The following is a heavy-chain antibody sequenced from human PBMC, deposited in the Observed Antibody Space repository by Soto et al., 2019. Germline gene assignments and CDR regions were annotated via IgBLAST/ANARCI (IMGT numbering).Heavy chain of an antibody. CDR1: GGSISSYY. Sequence: SETLSHTCTVSGGSISSYYWSWFRQPPGKGLEWLAYISYSGSSNYNPSLKSRATISVDTSKKQFSLNLTSVTAADTAVYYCAISRDGYVFDFWGRGILVTSPQ. D-gene: IGHD5-12*01. J-gene: IGHJ4*02. V-gene: IGHV4-59*03. CDR3: AISRDGYVFDF. CDR2: ISYSGSS.